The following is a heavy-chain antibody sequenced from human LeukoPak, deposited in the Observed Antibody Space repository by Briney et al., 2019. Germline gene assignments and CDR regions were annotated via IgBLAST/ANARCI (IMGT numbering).Heavy chain of an antibody. J-gene: IGHJ4*02. V-gene: IGHV4-59*01. Sequence: SETLSLTCTVSGGSISSYYWSWIRQPPGKGLEWIGYIYYSGSTNYNPSLKSRVTISVDTSKNQFSLKLSSVTAADTAVYYCARETYGSGSYEPTYYFDYWGQGTLVTVSS. D-gene: IGHD3-10*01. CDR1: GGSISSYY. CDR2: IYYSGST. CDR3: ARETYGSGSYEPTYYFDY.